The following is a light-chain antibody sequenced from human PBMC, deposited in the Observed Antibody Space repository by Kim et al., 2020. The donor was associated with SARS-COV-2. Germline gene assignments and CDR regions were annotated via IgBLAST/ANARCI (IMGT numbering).Light chain of an antibody. CDR2: LNSDGSH. CDR1: SGHSDFA. Sequence: SVKLPCTLSSGHSDFAIAWHQQQPEKGPRYLMKLNSDGSHSKGDGIPDRFSGSSSGAERFLTISSLQSEDEADYYCQMWGTGIQVFGGGTQLTVL. CDR3: QMWGTGIQV. J-gene: IGLJ2*01. V-gene: IGLV4-69*01.